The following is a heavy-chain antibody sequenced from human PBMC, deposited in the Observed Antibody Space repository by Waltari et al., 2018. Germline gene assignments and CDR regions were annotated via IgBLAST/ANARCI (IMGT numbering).Heavy chain of an antibody. D-gene: IGHD3-10*01. V-gene: IGHV3-53*01. CDR2: IYSGGST. CDR1: GFTVSSNY. CDR3: ARGPALLWFGEAFDI. J-gene: IGHJ3*02. Sequence: EVQLVESGGGLIQPGGSLRLSCAASGFTVSSNYMSWVRQAPGKGLEWVSVIYSGGSTYDADSVKGRFTISRDNSKNTLYLQMNSLRAEDTTVYYCARGPALLWFGEAFDIWGQGTMVTVSS.